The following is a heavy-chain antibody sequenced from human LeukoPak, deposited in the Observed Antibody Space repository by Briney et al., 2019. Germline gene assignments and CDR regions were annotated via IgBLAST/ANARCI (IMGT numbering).Heavy chain of an antibody. CDR2: INPNSGGT. J-gene: IGHJ4*02. Sequence: ASVKVSCKASGYTFTGYYMHWVRQAPGQGLEWMAWINPNSGGTNYAQKFQGRVTMTRDTSISTAYMELSRLRSDDTAVYYCARGAAYDFWSGHPGFDYWGQGTLVTVSS. CDR3: ARGAAYDFWSGHPGFDY. V-gene: IGHV1-2*02. D-gene: IGHD3-3*01. CDR1: GYTFTGYY.